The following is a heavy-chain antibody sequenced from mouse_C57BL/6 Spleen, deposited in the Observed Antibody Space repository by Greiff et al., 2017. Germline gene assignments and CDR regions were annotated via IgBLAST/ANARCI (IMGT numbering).Heavy chain of an antibody. D-gene: IGHD2-2*01. J-gene: IGHJ4*01. CDR2: IDPETGGT. V-gene: IGHV1-15*01. Sequence: VQLQESGAELVRPGASVTLSCKASGYTFTDYEMHWVKQTPVHGLEWIGAIDPETGGTAYNQKFKGKAILTADKSSSTAYMELRSLTSEDSAVYYCTRGEVTTRAMDYWGQGTSVTVSS. CDR1: GYTFTDYE. CDR3: TRGEVTTRAMDY.